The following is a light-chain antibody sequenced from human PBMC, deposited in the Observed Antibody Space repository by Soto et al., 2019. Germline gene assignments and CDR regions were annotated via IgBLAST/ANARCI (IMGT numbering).Light chain of an antibody. J-gene: IGKJ4*01. CDR3: QQRSNWPPLT. CDR2: DAS. CDR1: QSVSRY. Sequence: EIVLTQSPATLSLFPGERATLSCRASQSVSRYLAWYQQKPGQAPRLLIYDASNRATGIPARFSGSGSGTEFTLTISSLEPEDFAVYYCQQRSNWPPLTFGGGTKVEIK. V-gene: IGKV3-11*01.